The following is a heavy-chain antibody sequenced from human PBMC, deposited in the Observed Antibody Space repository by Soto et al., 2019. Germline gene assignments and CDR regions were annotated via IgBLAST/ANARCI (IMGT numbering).Heavy chain of an antibody. CDR3: ARRHSSAGGGFDY. Sequence: QVHLQESGPGLVKASETLSLTCSVSGGSISIGGYYWTWIRQQSGKGLEWIAYMHSDGRTYVNPSLHNRSAISVDTSKSQFVLEVNALSDADTAVYYCARRHSSAGGGFDYLGQGTLVTVSS. J-gene: IGHJ4*02. CDR2: MHSDGRT. V-gene: IGHV4-31*02. D-gene: IGHD5-12*01. CDR1: GGSISIGGYY.